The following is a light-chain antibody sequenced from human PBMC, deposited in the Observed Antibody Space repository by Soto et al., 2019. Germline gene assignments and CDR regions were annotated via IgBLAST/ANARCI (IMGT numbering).Light chain of an antibody. Sequence: TQSPTTVSESPWERAPLSCTASQSVGSNLAWYQQKPGQAPRLLIYGASTRATGIPAGFSGSGSGTDFTLTISSLQSEDFAVYYCQQYNTGSSISVGQGTRLDIK. CDR1: QSVGSN. V-gene: IGKV3-15*01. CDR3: QQYNTGSSIS. J-gene: IGKJ5*01. CDR2: GAS.